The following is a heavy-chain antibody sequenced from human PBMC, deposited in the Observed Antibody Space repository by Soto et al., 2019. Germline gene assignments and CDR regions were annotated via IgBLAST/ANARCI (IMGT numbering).Heavy chain of an antibody. D-gene: IGHD3-3*01. J-gene: IGHJ6*03. CDR2: INHSGST. Sequence: SETLSLTCAVYGGSFSGYYWSWIRQPPGKGLEWIGEINHSGSTNYNTSLKSRVNISDDTSKNQFSLKLSSVTAADTAVYYCARAPRLLRPMSYYYMDVWGKGTTVTVSS. CDR1: GGSFSGYY. V-gene: IGHV4-34*01. CDR3: ARAPRLLRPMSYYYMDV.